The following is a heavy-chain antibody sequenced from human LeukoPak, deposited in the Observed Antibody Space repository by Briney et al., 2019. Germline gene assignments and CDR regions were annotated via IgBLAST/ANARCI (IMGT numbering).Heavy chain of an antibody. Sequence: PSGTLSLTCAVSGGSISSSNWWSWVRQLPGKGLEWIGEIYHSGSTNYNPSLKSRVTISVDTSKNQFSLKLSSVTAADTAVYYCARNIAVAGRGDYMDVWGKGTTVTISS. D-gene: IGHD6-19*01. CDR2: IYHSGST. V-gene: IGHV4-4*02. CDR1: GGSISSSNW. J-gene: IGHJ6*03. CDR3: ARNIAVAGRGDYMDV.